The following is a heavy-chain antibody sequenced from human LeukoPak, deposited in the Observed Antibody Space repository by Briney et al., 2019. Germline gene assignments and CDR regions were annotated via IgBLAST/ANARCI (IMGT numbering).Heavy chain of an antibody. Sequence: SETLSLTCTVSGGSISSYYWSWIRQPPGKGLEWIGYIHYSGSTNYNPSLKSRVTISVDTSKNQFSLKLSSVTAADTAVYYCARGSSWSYYYMDVWGKGTTVTVSS. CDR3: ARGSSWSYYYMDV. CDR2: IHYSGST. J-gene: IGHJ6*03. CDR1: GGSISSYY. V-gene: IGHV4-59*01. D-gene: IGHD2-8*01.